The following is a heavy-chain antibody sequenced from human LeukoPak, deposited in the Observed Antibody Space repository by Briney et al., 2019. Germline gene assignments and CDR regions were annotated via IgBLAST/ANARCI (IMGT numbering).Heavy chain of an antibody. D-gene: IGHD2-15*01. CDR3: ARAVCSGGSCYGEIDY. Sequence: ASVKVSCKASGYTLTSYGLIWVRQAPGQGLEWMGWISTYNGNTNYAQNLQGRVTMTTDTSTSTAYMELRSLRSDDTAVYYCARAVCSGGSCYGEIDYWGQGTLVTVSS. CDR2: ISTYNGNT. CDR1: GYTLTSYG. J-gene: IGHJ4*02. V-gene: IGHV1-18*01.